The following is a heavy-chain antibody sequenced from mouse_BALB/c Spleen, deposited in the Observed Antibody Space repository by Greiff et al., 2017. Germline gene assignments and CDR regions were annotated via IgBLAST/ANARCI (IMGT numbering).Heavy chain of an antibody. CDR2: IDTSDSYT. D-gene: IGHD2-1*01. CDR1: GYTFTDYW. CDR3: ARGGNYPRPMDY. V-gene: IGHV1-69*01. J-gene: IGHJ4*01. Sequence: QVQLQQSGAELVMPGASVKMSCKASGYTFTDYWMHWVKQRPGQGLEWIGAIDTSDSYTSYNQKFKGKATLTVDESSSTAYMQLSSLTSEDSAVYYCARGGNYPRPMDYWGQGTSVTVSS.